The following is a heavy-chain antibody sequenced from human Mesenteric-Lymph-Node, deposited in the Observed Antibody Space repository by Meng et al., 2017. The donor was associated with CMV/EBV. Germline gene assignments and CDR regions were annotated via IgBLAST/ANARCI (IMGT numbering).Heavy chain of an antibody. Sequence: SLKISCAASGFTFDGYAMHWVRQAPGKGLEWVSGISWNSGSIGYADSVKGRVTISRDNSKNTLYLQMNSLRAEDTAAYYCAKESELTGTTGETGASWGQGTLVTVSS. CDR3: AKESELTGTTGETGAS. CDR1: GFTFDGYA. V-gene: IGHV3-9*01. D-gene: IGHD1-7*01. J-gene: IGHJ5*02. CDR2: ISWNSGSI.